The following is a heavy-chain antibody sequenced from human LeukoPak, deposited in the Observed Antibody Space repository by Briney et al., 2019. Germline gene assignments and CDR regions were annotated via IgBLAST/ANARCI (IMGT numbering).Heavy chain of an antibody. D-gene: IGHD3-10*01. CDR1: GFTFSSYG. J-gene: IGHJ4*02. CDR3: ARDRRITMVRGALDY. CDR2: IWYDGSNK. V-gene: IGHV3-33*01. Sequence: GGSLRLSCAASGFTFSSYGMHWVRQAPGKGLEWVAAIWYDGSNKYYADSVKGRFTISRDNSKNTLYLQMNSLRAEDTAVYYCARDRRITMVRGALDYWGQGTLVTVSS.